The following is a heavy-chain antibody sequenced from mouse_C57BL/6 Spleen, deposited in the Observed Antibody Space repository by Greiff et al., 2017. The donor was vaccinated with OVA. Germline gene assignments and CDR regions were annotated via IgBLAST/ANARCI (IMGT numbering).Heavy chain of an antibody. Sequence: VKQRPGRGLEWIGRIDPNSGGTKYNEKFKSKATLTVDKPSSTAYMQLSSLTSEDSAVYYCARSYYYGSSFFDYWGQGTTLTVSS. J-gene: IGHJ2*01. D-gene: IGHD1-1*01. V-gene: IGHV1-72*01. CDR3: ARSYYYGSSFFDY. CDR2: IDPNSGGT.